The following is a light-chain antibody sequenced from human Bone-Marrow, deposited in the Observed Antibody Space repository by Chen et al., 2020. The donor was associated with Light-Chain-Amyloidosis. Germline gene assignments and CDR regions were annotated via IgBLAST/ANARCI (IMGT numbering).Light chain of an antibody. V-gene: IGLV2-14*01. CDR1: SGDVGTYNY. Sequence: QSALTQPASVSGSPGQSITISCTGTSGDVGTYNYVSWYQQHPGKAPKVMIYAVSKRPSGVSNRFPGSKSGNTASLTISGLQAEDEADYDCSSFTSSSCYVFGPGTKVTVL. CDR2: AVS. CDR3: SSFTSSSCYV. J-gene: IGLJ1*01.